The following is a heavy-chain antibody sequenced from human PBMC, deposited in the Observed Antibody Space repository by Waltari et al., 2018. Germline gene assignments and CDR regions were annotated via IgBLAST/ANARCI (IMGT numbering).Heavy chain of an antibody. CDR3: ARESFSQRVPPDY. Sequence: EVQLVESGGGLVQPGGSLRLSCAASGFTFSSYWMSWVRQAPGKGLEWVANIKQDGSEKYYVDSVKGRFTISRDNAKNSLYLQMNSLRAEDTAVYYCARESFSQRVPPDYWGQGTLVTVSS. CDR1: GFTFSSYW. J-gene: IGHJ4*02. D-gene: IGHD6-6*01. CDR2: IKQDGSEK. V-gene: IGHV3-7*01.